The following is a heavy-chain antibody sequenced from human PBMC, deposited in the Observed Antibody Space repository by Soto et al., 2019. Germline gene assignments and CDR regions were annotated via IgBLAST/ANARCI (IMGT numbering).Heavy chain of an antibody. Sequence: AAETLSLTCTVSGGSVRGGYYYWSWIRQPPGKGLEWIGYIDYSGSTNYNPSLKSRVTMSIDTSKNQFSLKLRSVTAADTAVYYCARIVQNDGSLLSNYYYGMDVWGQGTTVTVSS. V-gene: IGHV4-61*01. D-gene: IGHD3-10*01. CDR3: ARIVQNDGSLLSNYYYGMDV. CDR1: GGSVRGGYYY. CDR2: IDYSGST. J-gene: IGHJ6*02.